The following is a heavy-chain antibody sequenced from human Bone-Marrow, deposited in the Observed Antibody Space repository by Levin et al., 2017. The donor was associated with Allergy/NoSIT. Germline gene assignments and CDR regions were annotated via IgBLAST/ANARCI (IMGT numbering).Heavy chain of an antibody. CDR3: ARDQFRRATIGARWFDP. CDR1: GFTFSNSW. Sequence: GESLKISCAASGFTFSNSWMSWVRQTPGKGLEWVANIKEDGSEKYYVDSVKGRFTISRDNAKNSLYVQMNSLRAEDTAVFYCARDQFRRATIGARWFDPWGQGTLVIVSS. V-gene: IGHV3-7*01. J-gene: IGHJ5*02. CDR2: IKEDGSEK. D-gene: IGHD5-24*01.